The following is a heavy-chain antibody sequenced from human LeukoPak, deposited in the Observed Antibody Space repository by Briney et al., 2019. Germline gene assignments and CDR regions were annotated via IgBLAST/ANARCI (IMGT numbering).Heavy chain of an antibody. CDR2: IYYSGST. Sequence: SETLSLTCTVSGGSISSSSYYWGWIRQPPGKGLEWIGSIYYSGSTYYNPSLKSRVTISVDTSKNQFSLKLSSVTAADTAVYYCASSDYHYYDSSGYHPLDYWGQGTLVTVSS. CDR1: GGSISSSSYY. V-gene: IGHV4-39*07. CDR3: ASSDYHYYDSSGYHPLDY. J-gene: IGHJ4*02. D-gene: IGHD3-22*01.